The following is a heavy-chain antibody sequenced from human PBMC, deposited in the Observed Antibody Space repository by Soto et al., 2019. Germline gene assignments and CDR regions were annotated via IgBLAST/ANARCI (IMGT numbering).Heavy chain of an antibody. J-gene: IGHJ4*02. V-gene: IGHV4-4*02. Sequence: QVQLQESGPGLVKPSGTLSLTCAVSGGSISSSNWWSWVRQPPGKGLEWIGEIYHSGSTNYNPSLKSRVTISVDKSKNQFSLKLSSVTAADTAVNYCAAAAPSIAAPNDGTFDYWGQGTLVTVSS. D-gene: IGHD6-6*01. CDR3: AAAAPSIAAPNDGTFDY. CDR1: GGSISSSNW. CDR2: IYHSGST.